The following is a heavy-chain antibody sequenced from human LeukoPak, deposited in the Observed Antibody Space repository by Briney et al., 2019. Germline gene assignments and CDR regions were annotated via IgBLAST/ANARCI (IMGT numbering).Heavy chain of an antibody. J-gene: IGHJ5*02. CDR1: GFTFTSSA. D-gene: IGHD2-15*01. V-gene: IGHV1-58*01. CDR3: AAGPYCSGGSCYQNWFDP. CDR2: IVVGSGNT. Sequence: ASVKVSCKASGFTFTSSAVQWLRQARGQRLEWIGWIVVGSGNTNYAQKFQERVTITRDMSTSTAYMELSSLRSEDTAVYYCAAGPYCSGGSCYQNWFDPWGQGTLVTVSS.